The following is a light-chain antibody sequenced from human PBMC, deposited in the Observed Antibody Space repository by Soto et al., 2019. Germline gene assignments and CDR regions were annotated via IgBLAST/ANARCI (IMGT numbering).Light chain of an antibody. CDR2: KTS. CDR3: QQYGGFPLT. CDR1: QSISSW. V-gene: IGKV1-5*03. Sequence: DIQMTQSPSTLSASVGDRVTITCRASQSISSWLAWYQQKPGKAPKVLIYKTSNLESGVPSRFSSSGSGTEFTLTISSLQPDDFATYYGQQYGGFPLTFGGGTKVEVK. J-gene: IGKJ4*01.